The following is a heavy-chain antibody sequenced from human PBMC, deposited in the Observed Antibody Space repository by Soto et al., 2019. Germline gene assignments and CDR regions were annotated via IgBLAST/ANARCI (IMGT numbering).Heavy chain of an antibody. CDR3: ARSGSSYYGINRYLH. Sequence: SVTLSLAWTITSAAISSYYWSWIRQPPGKGLEWIGYIYYSGSTNYNPSLKSRVTISVDTSKNQFSLKLSSVTAADTAVYYCARSGSSYYGINRYLHWG. V-gene: IGHV4-59*01. CDR1: SAAISSYY. D-gene: IGHD1-26*01. J-gene: IGHJ1*01. CDR2: IYYSGST.